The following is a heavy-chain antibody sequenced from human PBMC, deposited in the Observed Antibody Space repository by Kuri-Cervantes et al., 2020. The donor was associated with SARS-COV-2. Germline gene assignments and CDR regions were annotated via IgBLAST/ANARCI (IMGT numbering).Heavy chain of an antibody. Sequence: GESLKISCAASGFPFSSYEMNWVRQAPGKGLEWVSYISSSGSTIYYADPVKCRFTISRDNDKNSLYLQMNSLRAEDTAVYYCARRLEYDFWSGPLDAFDIWGQGTMVTVSS. CDR1: GFPFSSYE. CDR3: ARRLEYDFWSGPLDAFDI. V-gene: IGHV3-48*03. J-gene: IGHJ3*02. CDR2: ISSSGSTI. D-gene: IGHD3-3*01.